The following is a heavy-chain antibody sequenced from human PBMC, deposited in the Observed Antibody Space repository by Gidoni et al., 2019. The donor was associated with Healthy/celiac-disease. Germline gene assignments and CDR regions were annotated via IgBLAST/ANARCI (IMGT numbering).Heavy chain of an antibody. CDR2: IYYSGST. V-gene: IGHV4-39*07. CDR3: ARVLAVEYGMDV. D-gene: IGHD6-19*01. CDR1: GGSISSSSYY. J-gene: IGHJ6*02. Sequence: QLRLQESGPGLVKPSATLSLTCTVSGGSISSSSYYWGWIRQPPGKGLEWIGSIYYSGSTYYNPSLKSRVTISVDTSKNQFSLKLSSVTAADTAVYYCARVLAVEYGMDVWGQGTTVTVSS.